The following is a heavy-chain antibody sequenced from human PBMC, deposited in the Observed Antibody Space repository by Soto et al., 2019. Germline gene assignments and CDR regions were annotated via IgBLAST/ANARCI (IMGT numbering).Heavy chain of an antibody. D-gene: IGHD6-19*01. V-gene: IGHV3-73*01. CDR3: TPSGWPYYFDY. CDR2: IRSKANSYAT. J-gene: IGHJ4*02. Sequence: KVSCAASGFTFSGSAMHWVRQASGKGLEWVGRIRSKANSYATAYAASVKGRFTISRDDSKNTAYLQMNSLKTEDTAVYYCTPSGWPYYFDYWGQGTLVTVSS. CDR1: GFTFSGSA.